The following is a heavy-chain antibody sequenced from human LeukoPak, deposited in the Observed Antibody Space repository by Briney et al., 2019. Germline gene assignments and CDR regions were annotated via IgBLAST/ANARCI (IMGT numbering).Heavy chain of an antibody. CDR3: VSAPMSGYTYTLGF. V-gene: IGHV3-74*01. CDR2: INSDGSTT. Sequence: GGSLRLSCAASGFTFSSYWIHWVRQAPGKGLVWVSRINSDGSTTNYADSVKGRFTISRDNAKNTLYLQMNGLRAEDTAVYYCVSAPMSGYTYTLGFWGQGTLVTVSS. D-gene: IGHD5-18*01. J-gene: IGHJ4*02. CDR1: GFTFSSYW.